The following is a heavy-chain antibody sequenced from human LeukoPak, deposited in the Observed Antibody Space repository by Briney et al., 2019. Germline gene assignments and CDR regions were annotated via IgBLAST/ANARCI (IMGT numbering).Heavy chain of an antibody. CDR2: IDISGTYI. CDR1: GFIVSDYN. V-gene: IGHV3-21*01. D-gene: IGHD1-26*01. J-gene: IGHJ4*01. CDR3: ARDLSATARAYDY. Sequence: GGSLRLSCAASGFIVSDYNMNWVRQAPGKGLEWVSFIDISGTYITYADSVKGRFTISRDNAKISLYLQMNSLRAEDTAVYYCARDLSATARAYDYWGQGTLVTVSS.